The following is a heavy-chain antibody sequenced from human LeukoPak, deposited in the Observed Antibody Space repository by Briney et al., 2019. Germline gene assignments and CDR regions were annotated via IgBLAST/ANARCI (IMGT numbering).Heavy chain of an antibody. CDR2: INPDTGRT. Sequence: RASVKVSCKASGYTFTGYYMHWVRQAPGQGLEWMGWINPDTGRTNYAQKFQGRVTMTRDTSITTAYMELTRLTSDDTAVYSCARGTYYDSSAYSGVRLFDYWGQGTLVTVSS. J-gene: IGHJ4*02. CDR3: ARGTYYDSSAYSGVRLFDY. V-gene: IGHV1-2*02. D-gene: IGHD3-22*01. CDR1: GYTFTGYY.